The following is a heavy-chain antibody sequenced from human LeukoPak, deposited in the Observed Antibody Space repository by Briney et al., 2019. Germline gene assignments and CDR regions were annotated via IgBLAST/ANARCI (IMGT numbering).Heavy chain of an antibody. D-gene: IGHD4-17*01. V-gene: IGHV1-18*01. CDR1: GYTFTSYG. J-gene: IGHJ4*02. Sequence: ASVKVSCKASGYTFTSYGISGVRQAPGQGLEGMGWISAYNCNTNYAQKLQGRVTMTTDTSTSTAYMELRSLRSDDTAVYYCARDGDGLYYFDYWGQGTLVTVSS. CDR2: ISAYNCNT. CDR3: ARDGDGLYYFDY.